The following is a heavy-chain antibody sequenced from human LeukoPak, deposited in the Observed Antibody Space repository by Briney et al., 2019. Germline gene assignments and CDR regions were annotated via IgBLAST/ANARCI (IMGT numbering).Heavy chain of an antibody. CDR2: ISSSSSNI. Sequence: GGSLRLSCAASGFTFSSYSMNWVRQAPAKGLEGVSSISSSSSNIYYADSVKGRFTISRDNAKNSLYLQMNSLRAEDTAVYYCARDRDNGMDVWGQGTTVTVSS. CDR3: ARDRDNGMDV. V-gene: IGHV3-21*01. J-gene: IGHJ6*02. CDR1: GFTFSSYS.